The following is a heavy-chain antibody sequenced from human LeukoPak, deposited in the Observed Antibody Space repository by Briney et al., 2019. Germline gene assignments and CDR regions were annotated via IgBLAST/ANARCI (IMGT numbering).Heavy chain of an antibody. CDR3: ARDQELRYFDWLLESARAAFDI. J-gene: IGHJ3*02. Sequence: SQTLSLTCTVSGGSISSGGYYWSWIRQHPGKGLEWIGYIYYSGSTYYNPSLKSRVTISVDTSKNQFSLKLSSVTAADTAVYYCARDQELRYFDWLLESARAAFDIWGQGTMVTVSS. CDR2: IYYSGST. V-gene: IGHV4-31*03. CDR1: GGSISSGGYY. D-gene: IGHD3-9*01.